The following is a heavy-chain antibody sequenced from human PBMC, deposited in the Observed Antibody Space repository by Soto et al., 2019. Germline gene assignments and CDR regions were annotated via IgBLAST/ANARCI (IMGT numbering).Heavy chain of an antibody. CDR3: ARRDDYYGSGSSFALDY. J-gene: IGHJ4*02. D-gene: IGHD3-10*01. V-gene: IGHV5-51*01. Sequence: GESLKISCKGSGYSFTSYWIGWVRQMPGKGLEWMGIIYPGDSDTRYSPSFQGQVTISADKSISTAYLQWSSLKASDTAMYYCARRDDYYGSGSSFALDYWGQGTLVTVSS. CDR1: GYSFTSYW. CDR2: IYPGDSDT.